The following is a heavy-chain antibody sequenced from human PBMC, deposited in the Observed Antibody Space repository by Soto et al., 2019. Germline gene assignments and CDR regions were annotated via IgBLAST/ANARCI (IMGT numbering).Heavy chain of an antibody. Sequence: EVQLVESGGGLVKPGGSLRLSCAASGLTFSSYSMNWVRQAPGKGLEWVSSISSSSSYIYYADSVKGRFTISRDNAKNSLYLQMNSLRAEDTAVYYCARDADYGDYPDFDYWGQGTLVTVSS. CDR1: GLTFSSYS. D-gene: IGHD4-17*01. CDR2: ISSSSSYI. V-gene: IGHV3-21*01. CDR3: ARDADYGDYPDFDY. J-gene: IGHJ4*02.